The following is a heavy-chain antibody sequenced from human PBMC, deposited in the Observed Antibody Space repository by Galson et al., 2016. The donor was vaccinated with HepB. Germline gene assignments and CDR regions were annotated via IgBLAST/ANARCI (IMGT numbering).Heavy chain of an antibody. CDR2: ITRNGDAT. CDR1: GFSFSTSG. D-gene: IGHD3-16*01. Sequence: SLRLSCAASGFSFSTSGMSWVRQAPGRGLEWVSGITRNGDATHYADFVKGRFTISRDNSKNTLYLYMNNLSSGDTAVEYCGKHGGLDYWGQGALVTVSS. CDR3: GKHGGLDY. J-gene: IGHJ4*02. V-gene: IGHV3-23*01.